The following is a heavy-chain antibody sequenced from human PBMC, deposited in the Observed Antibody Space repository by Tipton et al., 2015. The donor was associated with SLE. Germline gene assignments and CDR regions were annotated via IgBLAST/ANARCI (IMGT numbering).Heavy chain of an antibody. CDR1: GGSFSGYH. Sequence: LRLSCAVYGGSFSGYHWSWIRQPPGKGLEWIGEINHSGSATYNPSLKSRVTISLDTSKNQFSLNLSSLTAADTAIYHCARVVTVGATHYYDVDVWGPGTTVTVSS. CDR2: INHSGSA. CDR3: ARVVTVGATHYYDVDV. J-gene: IGHJ6*02. V-gene: IGHV4-34*01. D-gene: IGHD2-15*01.